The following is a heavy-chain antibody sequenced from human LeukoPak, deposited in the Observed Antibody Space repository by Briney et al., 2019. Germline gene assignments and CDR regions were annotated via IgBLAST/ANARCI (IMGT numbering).Heavy chain of an antibody. J-gene: IGHJ2*01. CDR3: ARVGYSYAFYWYFDL. D-gene: IGHD5-18*01. CDR1: GGSISSYY. CDR2: IYYSGST. V-gene: IGHV4-59*01. Sequence: SETLSLTCTVSGGSISSYYWSWIRQPPGKGLEWIGYIYYSGSTNYNPSLKSRVTISVDTSKNQFSLKLSSVTAADTAVYYCARVGYSYAFYWYFDLWGRGTLVTVSS.